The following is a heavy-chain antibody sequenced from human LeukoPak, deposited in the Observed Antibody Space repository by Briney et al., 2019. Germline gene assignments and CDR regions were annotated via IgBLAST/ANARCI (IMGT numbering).Heavy chain of an antibody. CDR1: GGSISSYY. V-gene: IGHV4-59*08. CDR2: IYYSGST. CDR3: ARLEEYCSGGSCYQYYFDY. Sequence: SETLSLTCTVSGGSISSYYWSWIRQPPGKGLEWIGYIYYSGSTNYNPSLKSRVTISVDTSKNQFSLKLSSVTAADTAVYYCARLEEYCSGGSCYQYYFDYWGQGTLVTVSS. J-gene: IGHJ4*02. D-gene: IGHD2-15*01.